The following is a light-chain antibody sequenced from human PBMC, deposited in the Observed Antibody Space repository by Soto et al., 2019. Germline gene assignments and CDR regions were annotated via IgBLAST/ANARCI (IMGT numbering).Light chain of an antibody. Sequence: EIVLTQSPGTLSLSPGEGATLSCRASQSLMSAYLAWYQQKPGQPPSLLIYGASTRAPGIPDRFSGSGSGTDFTLAIRSLEPEEFAVYYCQQYGRSRTFGQGTKV. J-gene: IGKJ1*01. CDR2: GAS. CDR1: QSLMSAY. CDR3: QQYGRSRT. V-gene: IGKV3-20*01.